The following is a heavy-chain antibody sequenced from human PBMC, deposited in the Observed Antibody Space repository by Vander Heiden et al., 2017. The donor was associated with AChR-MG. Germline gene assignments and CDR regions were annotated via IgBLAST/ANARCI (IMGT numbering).Heavy chain of an antibody. CDR3: ARRDSRGVFDY. CDR1: GDSVPRNSAT. Sequence: QVQLQQTGPGLVKPSQTLSLTCAIPGDSVPRNSATWDWIRQSPSRGLEWLGRTYYRSKWYNDYALSVRSRITINPDTSRNQFSLQLHSVTPEDTAVYCSARRDSRGVFDYWCQGTLVNLSS. CDR2: TYYRSKWYN. V-gene: IGHV6-1*02. D-gene: IGHD3-10*01. J-gene: IGHJ4*02.